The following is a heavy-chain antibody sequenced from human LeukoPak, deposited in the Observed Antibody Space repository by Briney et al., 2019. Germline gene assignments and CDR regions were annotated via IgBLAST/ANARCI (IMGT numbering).Heavy chain of an antibody. CDR1: GFTFDDYG. D-gene: IGHD2-15*01. V-gene: IGHV3-20*04. CDR3: TRGGPYRYCSSASCFSDF. J-gene: IGHJ4*02. CDR2: IDWNGGTT. Sequence: TGGSLRLSCAASGFTFDDYGMSWVRQAPGQGLEWVSVIDWNGGTTGYADSVKGRFTISRDNAKNSLYLQMNGLRVDDTALYYCTRGGPYRYCSSASCFSDFWGQGTLVTVSS.